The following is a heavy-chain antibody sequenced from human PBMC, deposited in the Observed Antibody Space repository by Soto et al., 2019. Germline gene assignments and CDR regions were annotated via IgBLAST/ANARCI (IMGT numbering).Heavy chain of an antibody. V-gene: IGHV1-8*01. D-gene: IGHD4-17*01. J-gene: IGHJ5*02. CDR2: INPNSGNT. Sequence: QVQLVQSGAEVKKPGASVKVSCKASGYIFTNYDINWVRQATGQGLEYLGWINPNSGNTGYVQKFQGRVNMTRNTAINTAYMELNSLRSEGTAVYYRARGIKYGDYGRWFGPWGQGTLVTVSS. CDR1: GYIFTNYD. CDR3: ARGIKYGDYGRWFGP.